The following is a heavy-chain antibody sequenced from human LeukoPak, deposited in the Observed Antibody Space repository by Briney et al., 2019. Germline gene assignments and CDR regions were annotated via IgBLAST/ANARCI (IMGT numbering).Heavy chain of an antibody. J-gene: IGHJ4*02. V-gene: IGHV4-59*01. CDR1: GGSISSYY. Sequence: PSETLSLTCTVSGGSISSYYWSWIRQPPGKGLEWIGYIYYSGSINYNPSLKSRVTISVDTSKNQFSLKLSSVTAADTAVYYCARAGGDYWGQGTLVTVSS. CDR3: ARAGGDY. D-gene: IGHD3-10*01. CDR2: IYYSGSI.